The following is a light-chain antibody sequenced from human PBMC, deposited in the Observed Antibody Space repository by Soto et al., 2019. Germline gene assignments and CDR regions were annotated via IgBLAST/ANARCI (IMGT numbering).Light chain of an antibody. CDR1: SSNIGSNT. V-gene: IGLV1-44*01. Sequence: QSVLTQPPSASGTAGQRVTISCSGGSSNIGSNTVNWYQQLPGTAPKLLIYSNNQRPSGVPDRFSGSKSGTSASLAISGLQSEDEAHYYCAAWDDSLNGWVFGGGTKLTV. CDR2: SNN. J-gene: IGLJ3*02. CDR3: AAWDDSLNGWV.